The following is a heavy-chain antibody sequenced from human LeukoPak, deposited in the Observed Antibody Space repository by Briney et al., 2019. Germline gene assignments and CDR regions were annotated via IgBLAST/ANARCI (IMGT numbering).Heavy chain of an antibody. D-gene: IGHD7-27*01. CDR2: INPDGSSI. CDR1: GFTFSTYD. V-gene: IGHV3-74*01. Sequence: GGSLRLSCAASGFTFSTYDMHWVRQAPGQGLVWVSRINPDGSSITYADSVKGRFTISRDNAKNTAYLQMNSLRAEDTAIYYCTRDYWGSLEYWGQGTLVTVSS. CDR3: TRDYWGSLEY. J-gene: IGHJ4*02.